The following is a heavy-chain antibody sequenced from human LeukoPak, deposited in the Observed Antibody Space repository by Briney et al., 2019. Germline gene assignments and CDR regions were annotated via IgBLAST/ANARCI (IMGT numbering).Heavy chain of an antibody. D-gene: IGHD3-10*01. Sequence: GESLKISCKASGYSFATYWIGWVRQMPGKGLEWMGIIYPGDSDTTYSPSFQGQVTISADKSISTASLQWSSLKASDTAMYYCARADGSGTYFDYWGQGTLITVSS. V-gene: IGHV5-51*01. CDR1: GYSFATYW. CDR3: ARADGSGTYFDY. CDR2: IYPGDSDT. J-gene: IGHJ4*02.